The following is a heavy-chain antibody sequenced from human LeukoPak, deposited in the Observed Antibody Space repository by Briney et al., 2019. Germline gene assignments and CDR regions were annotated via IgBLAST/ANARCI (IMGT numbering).Heavy chain of an antibody. CDR3: AKKGPIDDYVWGSYLDY. CDR1: GFTFSSYA. CDR2: ISGSGGST. Sequence: GGSLRLSCAASGFTFSSYAMSWVRQAPGKGLEWVSAISGSGGSTYYADSVKGRFTIPRDNSKNTLYLQMNSLRAEDTAVYYCAKKGPIDDYVWGSYLDYWGQGTLVTVSS. V-gene: IGHV3-23*01. J-gene: IGHJ4*02. D-gene: IGHD3-16*02.